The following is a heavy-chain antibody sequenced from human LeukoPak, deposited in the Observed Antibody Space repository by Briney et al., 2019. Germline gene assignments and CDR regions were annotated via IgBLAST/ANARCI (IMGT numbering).Heavy chain of an antibody. CDR3: ARGRSAYYDILTGYDYGYYFDY. D-gene: IGHD3-9*01. Sequence: PGGSLRLSCAASGFTFSSNWMTWVRQAPGKGLEWVANIKQDGSEKYYVDSVKGRFTISRDNSKNTLYLQMNSLRAEDTAVYYCARGRSAYYDILTGYDYGYYFDYWGQGTLVTVSS. CDR1: GFTFSSNW. J-gene: IGHJ4*02. CDR2: IKQDGSEK. V-gene: IGHV3-7*03.